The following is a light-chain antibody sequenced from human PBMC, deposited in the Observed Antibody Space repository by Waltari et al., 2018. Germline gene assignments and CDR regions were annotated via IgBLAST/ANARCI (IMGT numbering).Light chain of an antibody. CDR1: MSNIGNNP. V-gene: IGLV1-44*01. CDR2: NDT. CDR3: AARDDSLNVWV. J-gene: IGLJ3*02. Sequence: QSVLTQPPSASGTPGQRVIISCSGTMSNIGNNPVTWYQHLPVTAPKVPIYNDTQRPWGVPDRFSVSKSGPSASLAISGLQSDDEADYYCAARDDSLNVWVFGGGTKVTVL.